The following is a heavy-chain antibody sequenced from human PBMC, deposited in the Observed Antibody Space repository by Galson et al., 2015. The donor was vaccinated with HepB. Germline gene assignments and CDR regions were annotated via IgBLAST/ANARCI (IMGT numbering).Heavy chain of an antibody. CDR3: ARESVIFEGKDDAADI. J-gene: IGHJ3*02. V-gene: IGHV3-7*03. CDR2: IRQDGKER. Sequence: LRLSCAASGFSIRAYYMAWFRQAPGKGLEWVANIRQDGKERFYVASVRGRFTISRDNAKNSVNLQMNSLTAADTAVYFCARESVIFEGKDDAADIWGQGTMVTVS. D-gene: IGHD3-16*02. CDR1: GFSIRAYY.